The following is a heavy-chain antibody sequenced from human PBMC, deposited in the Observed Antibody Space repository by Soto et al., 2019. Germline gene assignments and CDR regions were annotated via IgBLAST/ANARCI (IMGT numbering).Heavy chain of an antibody. D-gene: IGHD4-17*01. J-gene: IGHJ4*02. CDR3: ARVNPADDYGDYFVDY. CDR2: IYYSGST. V-gene: IGHV4-30-4*01. CDR1: GGSISSGDYY. Sequence: QVQLQESGPGLVKPSQTLSLTCTVSGGSISSGDYYWSWIRQPPGKGLEWIGYIYYSGSTYYNPSLKSRVTISVDTSKNQFSLKLSSVTAADTAVYYCARVNPADDYGDYFVDYWGQGTLVTVSS.